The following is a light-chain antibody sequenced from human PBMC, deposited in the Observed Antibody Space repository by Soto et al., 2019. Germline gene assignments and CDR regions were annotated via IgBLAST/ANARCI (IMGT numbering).Light chain of an antibody. J-gene: IGKJ1*01. Sequence: DIQMTQSPASLAASVGDRVTITCRPSQTNNRRLNWYQQQPGKAPKLLIFGTSTLHSGVPSRFSGSASGTDFTLTISSLQPEDYATYYCQQSFSSPPTFGQGTKVETK. CDR1: QTNNRR. CDR2: GTS. CDR3: QQSFSSPPT. V-gene: IGKV1-39*01.